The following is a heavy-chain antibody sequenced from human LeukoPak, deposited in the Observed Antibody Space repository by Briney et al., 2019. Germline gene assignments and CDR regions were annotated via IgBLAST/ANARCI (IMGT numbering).Heavy chain of an antibody. CDR1: GYTFTSYY. J-gene: IGHJ4*02. V-gene: IGHV1-46*01. D-gene: IGHD5-18*01. CDR3: AREIGPRQLHLWGAAFDL. Sequence: ASVKVSCKASGYTFTSYYIHWVRQAPGQGLEWMGIINPSGGSTSYAQKFQGRVTMTRDTSTSTVYMDLSSLRSDDTAVYYCAREIGPRQLHLWGAAFDLWGQGTLVTVSS. CDR2: INPSGGST.